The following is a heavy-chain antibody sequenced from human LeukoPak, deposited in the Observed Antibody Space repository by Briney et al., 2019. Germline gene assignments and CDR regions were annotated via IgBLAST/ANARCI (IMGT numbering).Heavy chain of an antibody. CDR2: ISGSGGSI. CDR3: AEDGGSC. CDR1: GFTFRNYA. V-gene: IGHV3-23*01. D-gene: IGHD2-15*01. J-gene: IGHJ4*02. Sequence: GGSLRLSCVASGFTFRNYAMSWVRQAPGKGLDWVSVISGSGGSIHYADSVKGRFTISRDNSKNTLYLQMNSLRAEDTAVYYCAEDGGSCGGQGTLVTVSS.